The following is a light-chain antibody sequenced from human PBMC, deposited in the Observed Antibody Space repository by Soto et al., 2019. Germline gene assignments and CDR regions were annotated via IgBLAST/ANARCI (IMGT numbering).Light chain of an antibody. CDR1: QDIRSW. CDR2: AAS. J-gene: IGKJ2*01. V-gene: IGKV1-12*01. CDR3: QQANSFPYT. Sequence: DLQMTQSPSSVSASVGDRVTITCRASQDIRSWLAWYQHKPGKAPKLLIFAASTLQSGVPSRFSGSGSGTDFTLTISSLQPEDFATYYCQQANSFPYTFGQGTKLDI.